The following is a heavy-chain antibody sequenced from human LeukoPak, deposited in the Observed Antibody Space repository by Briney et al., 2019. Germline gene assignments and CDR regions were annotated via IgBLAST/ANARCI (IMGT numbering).Heavy chain of an antibody. J-gene: IGHJ4*02. V-gene: IGHV3-53*01. CDR2: SGSGGST. Sequence: GGFLRLSCASSGFTVSSNYMSWVRQAPGRGLDGIAMSGSGGSTYYADSVKGRFTSSRYNSKNTLYLQMNSLRAEDTAVYYCAKDLTYGDYSFFDYWGQGTLVTVSS. CDR3: AKDLTYGDYSFFDY. D-gene: IGHD4-17*01. CDR1: GFTVSSNY.